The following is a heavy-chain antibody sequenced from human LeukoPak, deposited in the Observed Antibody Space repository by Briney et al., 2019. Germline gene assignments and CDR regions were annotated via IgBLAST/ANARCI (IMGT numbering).Heavy chain of an antibody. CDR1: GFTFSSYG. J-gene: IGHJ6*03. Sequence: GGSLRLSCAASGFTFSSYGMHWVRQAPGKGLEWVAVISYDGSNKYYADSVKGRFTISRDNSKNTLYLQMNSLRAEDTAVYYCAKSYGDYEDHYYYYCMDVWGKGTTVTVSS. D-gene: IGHD4-17*01. CDR3: AKSYGDYEDHYYYYCMDV. V-gene: IGHV3-30*18. CDR2: ISYDGSNK.